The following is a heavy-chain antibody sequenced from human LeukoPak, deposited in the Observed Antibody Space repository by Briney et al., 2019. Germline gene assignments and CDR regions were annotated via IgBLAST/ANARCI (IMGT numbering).Heavy chain of an antibody. CDR3: ARGGDIVVVPAANHWYFDL. D-gene: IGHD2-2*01. J-gene: IGHJ2*01. CDR1: GGSMKNYY. V-gene: IGHV4-59*01. CDR2: VYFSGST. Sequence: SETLSLTCTVSGGSMKNYYWSWIRQPPGKGLEWIAYVYFSGSTEYNPSLKSRVAISVDTSKNQFSLKLTSVTAADTAVYYCARGGDIVVVPAANHWYFDLWGRGTLVTVSS.